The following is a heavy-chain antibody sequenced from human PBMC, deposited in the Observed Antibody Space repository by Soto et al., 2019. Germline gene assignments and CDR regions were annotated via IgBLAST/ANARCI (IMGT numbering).Heavy chain of an antibody. Sequence: GGSLRLSCAASGFTFSSYAMSWVRQAPGKGLEWVSAISVIGGSTYYADSVKGRFTISRDNSKNTLFLQMNSLRVEDTALYYCAKDRTGVAVAGLYYFDYWGQGTLVTVSS. CDR1: GFTFSSYA. CDR3: AKDRTGVAVAGLYYFDY. CDR2: ISVIGGST. D-gene: IGHD6-19*01. V-gene: IGHV3-23*01. J-gene: IGHJ4*02.